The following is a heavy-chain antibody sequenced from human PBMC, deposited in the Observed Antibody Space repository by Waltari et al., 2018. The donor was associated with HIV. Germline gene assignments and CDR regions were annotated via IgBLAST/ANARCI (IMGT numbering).Heavy chain of an antibody. D-gene: IGHD6-25*01. V-gene: IGHV4-34*01. CDR3: ARVEYSIGSGYGMDV. J-gene: IGHJ6*02. Sequence: QVQLQQWGAGLLKPSETLSLTCAVYGGSFSGYYWSWIRQPPGKGLEWIGEINHSGSTNYNPSLKSRVTISVATSKNQFSLQLSSVTAADTAVYYCARVEYSIGSGYGMDVWGQGTTVTVSS. CDR2: INHSGST. CDR1: GGSFSGYY.